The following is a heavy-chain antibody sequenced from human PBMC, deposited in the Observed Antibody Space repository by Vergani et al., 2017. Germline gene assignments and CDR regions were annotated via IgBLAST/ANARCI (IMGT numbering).Heavy chain of an antibody. CDR1: GGSISSYY. J-gene: IGHJ4*02. CDR3: ARALVLVRAKHYYFDY. Sequence: QVQLQESGPGLVKPSETLSLTCTVSGGSISSYYWSWIRQPPGKGLEWIGYIYYSGSTNYKPSLKSRVTIVVATSKNQFSLKLSSVTAADTAVYYCARALVLVRAKHYYFDYWGQGTLVTVSS. CDR2: IYYSGST. D-gene: IGHD3-10*01. V-gene: IGHV4-59*01.